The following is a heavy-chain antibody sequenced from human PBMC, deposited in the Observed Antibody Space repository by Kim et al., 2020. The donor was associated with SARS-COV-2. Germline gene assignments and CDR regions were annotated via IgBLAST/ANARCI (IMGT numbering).Heavy chain of an antibody. CDR2: IWYDGSNK. CDR3: AKDRTGMVRGRGYYFDY. D-gene: IGHD3-10*01. J-gene: IGHJ4*02. V-gene: IGHV3-33*06. Sequence: GGSLRLSCAASGFTFSSYGMHWVRQAPGKGLEWVAVIWYDGSNKYYADSVKGRFTISRDNSKNTLYLQMNSLRAEDTAVYYCAKDRTGMVRGRGYYFDYWGQGTLVTVSS. CDR1: GFTFSSYG.